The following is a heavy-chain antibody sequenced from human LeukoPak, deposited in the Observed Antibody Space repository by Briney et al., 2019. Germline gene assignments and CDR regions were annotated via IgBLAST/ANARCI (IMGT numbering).Heavy chain of an antibody. D-gene: IGHD1-14*01. Sequence: PSETLSLTCSVSGYSISRGYHWAWVRQPPGKGLEWIGSVHHSGATYYNPSLNSRLTISADTSKNQFSLKMDSVTAADTAVYYYVRINFNPDYWGQGTLVSVSS. J-gene: IGHJ4*02. CDR2: VHHSGAT. CDR3: VRINFNPDY. CDR1: GYSISRGYH. V-gene: IGHV4-38-2*02.